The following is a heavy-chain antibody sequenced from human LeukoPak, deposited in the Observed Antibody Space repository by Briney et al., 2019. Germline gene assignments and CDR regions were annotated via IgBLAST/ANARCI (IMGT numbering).Heavy chain of an antibody. CDR3: SRHTYDSSCYGLDYFDY. CDR1: GGSISSSSYY. Sequence: PSETLSLTCTVSGGSISSSSYYWGWIRQPPGKGLEWIGSIYYSGSTYYNPSLKSRVTISVDTSKNQFSLKLSSVTAADTAVYYCSRHTYDSSCYGLDYFDYWGQGTLVTVSS. CDR2: IYYSGST. J-gene: IGHJ4*02. D-gene: IGHD3-22*01. V-gene: IGHV4-39*01.